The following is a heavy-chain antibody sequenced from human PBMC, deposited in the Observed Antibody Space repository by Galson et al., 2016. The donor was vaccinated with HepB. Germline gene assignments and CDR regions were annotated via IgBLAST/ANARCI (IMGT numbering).Heavy chain of an antibody. CDR3: GSVFEY. V-gene: IGHV3-74*01. Sequence: SLRLSCAVSGFTFGDYWMHWVRQAAGQGLVWIARIDNDGSRAGYADSVKGRFTVSRDNANNKLDLQMNSLRAEDTAVYYCGSVFEYWGQGTLVAVSS. J-gene: IGHJ4*02. CDR1: GFTFGDYW. CDR2: IDNDGSRA.